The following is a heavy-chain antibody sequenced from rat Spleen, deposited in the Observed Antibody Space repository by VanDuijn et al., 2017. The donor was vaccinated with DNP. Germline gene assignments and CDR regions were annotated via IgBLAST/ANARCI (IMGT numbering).Heavy chain of an antibody. CDR2: MWSGGTT. V-gene: IGHV2S63*01. CDR3: TRDGSPYYSSYMDVMDV. D-gene: IGHD1-2*01. Sequence: VQLKESGPGLVQPSQTLSLTCIVSEFSLTDYSIHWVRQPPGKGLEWMGVMWSGGTTAYNSALKSRLSISRDTSKSQVFLKMNSLQIEDTAIYYCTRDGSPYYSSYMDVMDVWGRGASVTVSS. J-gene: IGHJ4*01. CDR1: EFSLTDYS.